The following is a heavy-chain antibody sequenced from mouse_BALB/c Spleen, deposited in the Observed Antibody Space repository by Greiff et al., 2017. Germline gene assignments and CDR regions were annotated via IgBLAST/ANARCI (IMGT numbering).Heavy chain of an antibody. V-gene: IGHV1-39*01. J-gene: IGHJ3*01. CDR3: ARGGPGYGNTWFAY. CDR1: GYSFTDYI. Sequence: VQLQQSGPELVKPGASVKISCKASGYSFTDYIMLWVKQSHGKSLEWIGNINPYYGSTSYNLKFKGKATLTVDKSSSTAYMQLNSLTSEDSAVYYCARGGPGYGNTWFAYWGQGTLVTVSA. D-gene: IGHD2-10*02. CDR2: INPYYGST.